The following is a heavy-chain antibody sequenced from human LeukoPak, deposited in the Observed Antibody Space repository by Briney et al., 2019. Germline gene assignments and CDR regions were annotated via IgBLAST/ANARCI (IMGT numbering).Heavy chain of an antibody. Sequence: KPSETLSLTCTASGGSISSSRYYWRWIRQPPGKGLEWIGYIYYSGSTNDNPSLKSHITISVDTSKNQFSLKLSSVTAADTAVYYCARARGPHYDSSGYYFDYWGQGTLVTVSS. CDR1: GGSISSSRYY. D-gene: IGHD3-22*01. J-gene: IGHJ4*02. CDR3: ARARGPHYDSSGYYFDY. V-gene: IGHV4-61*01. CDR2: IYYSGST.